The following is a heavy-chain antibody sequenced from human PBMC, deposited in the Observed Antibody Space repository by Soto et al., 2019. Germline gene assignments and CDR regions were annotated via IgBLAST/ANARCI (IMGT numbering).Heavy chain of an antibody. Sequence: EVRLVESGGGLVQPGGSLRLSCAASGFTFSNYWMNWVRQAPGKGLEWVANIQQDGSGKYYVDSVKGRFTISRDDAKNSLYLQMNSLRAEDTAVYYCARNLKYCSGGSCYPTVFDYWGQGTLVTVSS. CDR1: GFTFSNYW. D-gene: IGHD2-15*01. CDR3: ARNLKYCSGGSCYPTVFDY. CDR2: IQQDGSGK. J-gene: IGHJ4*02. V-gene: IGHV3-7*01.